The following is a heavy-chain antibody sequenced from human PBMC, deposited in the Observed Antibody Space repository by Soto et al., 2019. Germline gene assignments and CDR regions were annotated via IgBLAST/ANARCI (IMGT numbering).Heavy chain of an antibody. CDR1: GFTFNNHA. D-gene: IGHD3-10*01. J-gene: IGHJ4*02. CDR2: VSSGGGAT. CDR3: ARDRLGFGDLDS. Sequence: EVHLAESGGRLVQPGGFLRLSCAASGFTFNNHAMTWVRQAPGKGLEWVATVSSGGGATYYADSVKGRFTVSRANSKNTVSLHMDSLRADDTARYYCARDRLGFGDLDSWGPGTLLTVSS. V-gene: IGHV3-23*04.